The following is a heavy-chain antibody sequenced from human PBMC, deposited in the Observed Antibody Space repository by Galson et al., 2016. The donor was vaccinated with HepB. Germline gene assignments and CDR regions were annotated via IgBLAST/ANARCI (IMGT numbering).Heavy chain of an antibody. CDR3: ARDGGVEAKNTWFDP. CDR1: GGSISSHL. V-gene: IGHV4-59*11. Sequence: QVQLQESGPGLVKPSETLSLTCAVSGGSISSHLWSWIRQPPGKGLEWLGSIAHSGYTHSNPPLKGRVTISMDTSKTYFSLKLRSVTAADTAMYYCARDGGVEAKNTWFDPWGQGTLVTVSS. CDR2: IAHSGYT. D-gene: IGHD2-8*01. J-gene: IGHJ5*02.